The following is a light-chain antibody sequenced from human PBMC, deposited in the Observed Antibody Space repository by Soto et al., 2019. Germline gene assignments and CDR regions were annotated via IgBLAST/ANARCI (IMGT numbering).Light chain of an antibody. CDR2: GTS. Sequence: DIQMTQSPSFLSASVGDRVTISCRASQAINTYLNWYQQKPGKAPKLLTYGTSDLQNGVPSRFSGGGSGTDFTLTISSLQPEDFANYYCQQSYSTLLITFGQGKRLEV. J-gene: IGKJ5*01. CDR1: QAINTY. V-gene: IGKV1-39*01. CDR3: QQSYSTLLIT.